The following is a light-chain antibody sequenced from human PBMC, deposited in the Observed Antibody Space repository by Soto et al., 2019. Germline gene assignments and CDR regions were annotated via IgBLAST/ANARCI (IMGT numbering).Light chain of an antibody. CDR1: QNVNNNY. CDR2: GAS. CDR3: HQYSNLPVT. J-gene: IGKJ4*01. Sequence: IVLTQSPGTLSLSPGEGATLSCRSSQNVNNNYLAWYQQKPGQAPRLLIYGASKRATGIPDRFSGSGSGTDFTLTISRLEPEDFAVYYCHQYSNLPVTFGGGTKVDIK. V-gene: IGKV3-20*01.